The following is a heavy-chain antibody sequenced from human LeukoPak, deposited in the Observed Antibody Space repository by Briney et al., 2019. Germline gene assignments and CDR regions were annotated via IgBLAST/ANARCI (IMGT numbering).Heavy chain of an antibody. D-gene: IGHD6-19*01. CDR2: IYYSGST. CDR1: GGSISSSSYY. Sequence: PSETLSLTCTVSGGSISSSSYYWGWIRQPPGKGLEWIGSIYYSGSTYYNPFLKSRVTISVDTSKNQFSLQLNSVTPEDTAVYYCARDSSSSGWYYFDYWGQGTLVTVSS. J-gene: IGHJ4*02. V-gene: IGHV4-39*02. CDR3: ARDSSSSGWYYFDY.